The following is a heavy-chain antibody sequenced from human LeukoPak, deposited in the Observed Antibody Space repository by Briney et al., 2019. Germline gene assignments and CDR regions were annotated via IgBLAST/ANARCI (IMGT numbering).Heavy chain of an antibody. V-gene: IGHV3-23*01. CDR2: ISGSGGST. Sequence: SCTASGGTFSSYAMSWVRQAPGKGLEWVSAISGSGGSTYYADSVKGRFTISRDNSKNTLYLQMNSLRAEDTAVYYCARASSGSYDYWGQGALVTVSS. CDR3: ARASSGSYDY. CDR1: GGTFSSYA. D-gene: IGHD1-26*01. J-gene: IGHJ4*02.